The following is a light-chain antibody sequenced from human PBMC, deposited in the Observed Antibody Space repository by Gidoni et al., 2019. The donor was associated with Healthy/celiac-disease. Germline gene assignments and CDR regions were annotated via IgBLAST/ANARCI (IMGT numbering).Light chain of an antibody. CDR1: QSVSSGY. J-gene: IGKJ4*01. CDR3: QQYGSSLT. V-gene: IGKV3-20*01. Sequence: IVLTQSPGTLSLSPGERPTLTCRASQSVSSGYLAWSQQKPGQAPRLLIYGASSRATGIPDRFSGSGSGTDFTLTISRLEPEDFAVYYCQQYGSSLTIGGGTKVEIK. CDR2: GAS.